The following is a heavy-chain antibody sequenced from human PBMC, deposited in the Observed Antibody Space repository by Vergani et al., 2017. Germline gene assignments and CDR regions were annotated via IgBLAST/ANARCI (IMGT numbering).Heavy chain of an antibody. CDR3: ARDRGDSGSYYFSSFDY. J-gene: IGHJ4*02. V-gene: IGHV3-33*01. D-gene: IGHD1-26*01. Sequence: QVQLVESGGGVVQPGRSLRLSCAASVFTFSSYGMHWVRQAPGKGLEWVAVIWYDGSNKYYADSVKGRFTISRDNSKNTLYLQMNSLRAEDTAVYYCARDRGDSGSYYFSSFDYWGQGTLVTVSS. CDR1: VFTFSSYG. CDR2: IWYDGSNK.